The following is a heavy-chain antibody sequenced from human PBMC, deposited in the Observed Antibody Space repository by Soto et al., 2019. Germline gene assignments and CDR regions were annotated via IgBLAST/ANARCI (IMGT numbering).Heavy chain of an antibody. CDR3: ATSSSSHYYYYMDV. Sequence: GGSLRLSCAASGFTFSSYGMHWFRQAPGKGLEWVAVIWYDGSNKYYADSVKGRFTISRDNSKNTLYLQMNSLRAEDTAVYYCATSSSSHYYYYMDVWGKGTTVTVSS. V-gene: IGHV3-33*01. J-gene: IGHJ6*03. CDR1: GFTFSSYG. CDR2: IWYDGSNK. D-gene: IGHD6-6*01.